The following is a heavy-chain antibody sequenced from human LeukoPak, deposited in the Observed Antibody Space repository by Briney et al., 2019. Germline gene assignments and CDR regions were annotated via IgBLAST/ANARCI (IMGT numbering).Heavy chain of an antibody. J-gene: IGHJ4*02. V-gene: IGHV4-34*01. CDR1: GVAFSNYY. CDR2: INHSGCT. Sequence: SETLSLTCAVSGVAFSNYYWSWVRQSPRQGLEWIGEINHSGCTNYNPSPKSRVTMSIDTSKNQFSLLLTSVTAADAGVYYCTRAVAGHPDWGQGTLVTVSS. CDR3: TRAVAGHPD. D-gene: IGHD6-19*01.